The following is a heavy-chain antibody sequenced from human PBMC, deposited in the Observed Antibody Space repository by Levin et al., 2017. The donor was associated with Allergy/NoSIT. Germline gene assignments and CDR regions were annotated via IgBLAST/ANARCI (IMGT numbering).Heavy chain of an antibody. V-gene: IGHV1-18*01. CDR2: ISAYNGNI. CDR3: ATNPALSYDSGILDY. D-gene: IGHD3-22*01. CDR1: GYTFTTYA. J-gene: IGHJ4*02. Sequence: ASVKVSCKASGYTFTTYAISWVRQAPGQGLEWMGWISAYNGNIKYVQKFQGRVTMTTDTSTSTAYMELRSLRSDDTAVYYCATNPALSYDSGILDYWGQGTLVTVSS.